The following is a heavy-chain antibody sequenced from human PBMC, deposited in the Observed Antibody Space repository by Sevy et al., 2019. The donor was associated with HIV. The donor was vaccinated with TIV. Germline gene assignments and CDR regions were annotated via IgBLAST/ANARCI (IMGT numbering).Heavy chain of an antibody. CDR2: ISSSSSYI. CDR1: GFTFSSYS. Sequence: GGSLRLSCAASGFTFSSYSMNWVRQAPGKGLEWVSSISSSSSYIYYADSVKGRFTISRDNAKNSLYLQMNSLRAEDTAVYYCARARECITGTTNFFDYWGQGTLVTVS. J-gene: IGHJ4*02. CDR3: ARARECITGTTNFFDY. V-gene: IGHV3-21*01. D-gene: IGHD1-20*01.